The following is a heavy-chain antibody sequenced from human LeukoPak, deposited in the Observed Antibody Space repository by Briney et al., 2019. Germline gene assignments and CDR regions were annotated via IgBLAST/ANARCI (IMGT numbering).Heavy chain of an antibody. J-gene: IGHJ4*02. D-gene: IGHD3-3*01. Sequence: GSLRLSCAASGFTFSSYTMNWVRQAPGKGLEWIGSIYYSGSTYYNPSLKSRVTISVDTSKNQFSLKLSSVTAADTAVYYCARRSNPVWIFGVDYWGQGTLVTVSS. CDR2: IYYSGST. CDR3: ARRSNPVWIFGVDY. V-gene: IGHV4-39*01. CDR1: GFTFSSYT.